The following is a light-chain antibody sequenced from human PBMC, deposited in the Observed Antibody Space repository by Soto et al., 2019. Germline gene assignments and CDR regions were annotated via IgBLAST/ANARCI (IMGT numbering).Light chain of an antibody. CDR1: QGVCSY. V-gene: IGKV3D-11*01. J-gene: IGKJ2*01. CDR3: QQYYDPPYT. Sequence: EIVLTQSPATLSLSPGDRATLSCRASQGVCSYLARYQQKPGQDPRLLIYDASNRAAGIPARFRGSGPATDFTLTISCLEPEDFAVYYCQQYYDPPYTFGQGTRLEI. CDR2: DAS.